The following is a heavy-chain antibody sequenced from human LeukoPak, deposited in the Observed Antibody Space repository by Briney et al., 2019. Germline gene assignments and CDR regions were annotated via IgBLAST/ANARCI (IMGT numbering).Heavy chain of an antibody. CDR1: GFTFSNAW. Sequence: GGYLRLYCAASGFTFSNAWMSWVRQAPGNELEWVGSIKSKTDGGTTDYAATVKGRFTISRDDSKNTLYLQMHSLKTEDTAVYYCTTGSWFDPWGQGTLVTVSS. J-gene: IGHJ5*02. CDR2: IKSKTDGGTT. V-gene: IGHV3-15*01. CDR3: TTGSWFDP.